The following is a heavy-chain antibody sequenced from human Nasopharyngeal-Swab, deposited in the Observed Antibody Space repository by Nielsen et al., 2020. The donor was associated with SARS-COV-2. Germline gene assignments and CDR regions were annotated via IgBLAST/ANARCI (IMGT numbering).Heavy chain of an antibody. CDR3: ARHSQLWLRRLHYFDY. CDR1: GGSSSGYD. D-gene: IGHD5-18*01. J-gene: IGHJ4*02. CDR2: INNSGST. V-gene: IGHV4-34*01. Sequence: SDTLSPTCAVHGGSSSGYDCTWIRQLPGKGLGWIREINNSGSTNYNPSLKSRVTISVDTSTNKFSLKLSSVTAADTAVYYCARHSQLWLRRLHYFDYWGLGTLVTVSS.